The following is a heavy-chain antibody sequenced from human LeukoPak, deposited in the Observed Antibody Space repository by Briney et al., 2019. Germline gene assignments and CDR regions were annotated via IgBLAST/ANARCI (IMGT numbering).Heavy chain of an antibody. CDR3: ARDHYYDSSGYGPPLHYFDY. V-gene: IGHV1-2*02. Sequence: GASVKVSCKASGYTFTGYYMHWVRQAPGQGLEWMGWINPNSGGTNYAQKFQGRVTMTRDTSISTAYMELSRLRSDDTAVYYCARDHYYDSSGYGPPLHYFDYWGQGTLVTVSS. D-gene: IGHD3-22*01. CDR2: INPNSGGT. CDR1: GYTFTGYY. J-gene: IGHJ4*02.